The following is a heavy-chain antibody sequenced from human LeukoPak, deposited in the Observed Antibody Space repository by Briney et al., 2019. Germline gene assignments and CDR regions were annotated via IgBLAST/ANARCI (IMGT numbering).Heavy chain of an antibody. J-gene: IGHJ4*02. V-gene: IGHV1-2*02. CDR2: INPNSGGT. CDR3: ASVRSSASYHDAFDY. D-gene: IGHD3-22*01. Sequence: ASVKVSCKASGYTFTGYYMHWVRQAPGQGLEWMGWINPNSGGTNYAQKFQGRITMTRDTSISTAYMELNRLTSDDTAVYYCASVRSSASYHDAFDYWGQGTQVTVSS. CDR1: GYTFTGYY.